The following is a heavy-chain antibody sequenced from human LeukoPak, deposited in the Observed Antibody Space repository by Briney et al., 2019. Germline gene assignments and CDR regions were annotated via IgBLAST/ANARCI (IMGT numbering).Heavy chain of an antibody. J-gene: IGHJ5*02. CDR3: ARAEVTYSSGYLRGGWFDP. V-gene: IGHV4-31*03. D-gene: IGHD3-22*01. CDR1: GGSISSGCFW. CDR2: IYYSGST. Sequence: SETLSLTCTVSGGSISSGCFWWTWIRQHPGKGLEWIGYIYYSGSTYYNSSLKSRVTISVDTSKNQFSLKLSSVTAADTAVYYCARAEVTYSSGYLRGGWFDPWGQGTLVTVSS.